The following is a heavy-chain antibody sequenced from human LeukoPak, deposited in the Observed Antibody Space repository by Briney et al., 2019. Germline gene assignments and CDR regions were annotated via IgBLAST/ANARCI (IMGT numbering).Heavy chain of an antibody. Sequence: GGSLRLSCAASGFTFSSYGMHWVRQAPGKGLEWVAFIRYDGSNKYYADSVKGRFTISRDNSKNTLYLQMNSLRAEDTAVYYCAKSFYGDYEYYYYYYYMDVWGKGTTVTISS. CDR2: IRYDGSNK. J-gene: IGHJ6*03. V-gene: IGHV3-30*02. CDR1: GFTFSSYG. CDR3: AKSFYGDYEYYYYYYYMDV. D-gene: IGHD4-17*01.